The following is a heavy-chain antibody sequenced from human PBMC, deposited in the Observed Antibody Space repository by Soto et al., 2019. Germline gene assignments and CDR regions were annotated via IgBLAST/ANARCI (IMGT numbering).Heavy chain of an antibody. Sequence: GGSLRLSCAASGFTFSDYYMSWIRQAPGKGLEWVSYISSSGSTIYYADSVKGRFTISRDNAKNSLYLQMNSLRAEDTAVYYCARVGSSSWYVEYYFDYWVQGTLVTVSS. CDR1: GFTFSDYY. V-gene: IGHV3-11*01. CDR3: ARVGSSSWYVEYYFDY. CDR2: ISSSGSTI. J-gene: IGHJ4*02. D-gene: IGHD6-13*01.